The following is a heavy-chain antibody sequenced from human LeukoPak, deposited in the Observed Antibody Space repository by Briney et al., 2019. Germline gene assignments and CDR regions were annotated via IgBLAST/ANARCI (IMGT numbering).Heavy chain of an antibody. CDR2: ISAYNGNT. V-gene: IGHV1-18*01. J-gene: IGHJ4*02. D-gene: IGHD2-2*01. CDR3: ATQYCSSTTCYPYWVDY. Sequence: ASVKVSCKASGYTFSSYGISWVRQAPGQGLEWMGWISAYNGNTNYAQRLQGRVTMTTDTSTSTAYMELRSLRSDDTAVYYCATQYCSSTTCYPYWVDYWGQGTLVTVSS. CDR1: GYTFSSYG.